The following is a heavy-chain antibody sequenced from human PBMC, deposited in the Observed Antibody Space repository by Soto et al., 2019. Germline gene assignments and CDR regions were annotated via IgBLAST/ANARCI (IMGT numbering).Heavy chain of an antibody. CDR3: TTVFAY. D-gene: IGHD3-3*01. CDR1: GFTSTNYW. CDR2: IDGVVTGT. V-gene: IGHV3-74*01. Sequence: GGSLRLSCAASGFTSTNYWMHWVRQVPGKGLVWVSRIDGVVTGTSYSDSVRGRFTISRDNAENTLYLQMNSLRAEDTAVYYCTTVFAYWGQGTPVTFSS. J-gene: IGHJ1*01.